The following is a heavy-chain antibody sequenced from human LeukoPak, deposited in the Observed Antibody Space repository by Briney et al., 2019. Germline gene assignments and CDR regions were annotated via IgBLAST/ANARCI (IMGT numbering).Heavy chain of an antibody. J-gene: IGHJ4*02. D-gene: IGHD3-10*01. CDR2: INHSGST. V-gene: IGHV4-34*01. CDR1: GGSFSGYY. CDR3: ATSRVPRYYYGSGSYSLY. Sequence: SETLSLTCAVYGGSFSGYYWSWIRQPPGKGLEWIGEINHSGSTNYNPSLKSRVTISVDTSKNQFSLKLSSVTAADTAVYYCATSRVPRYYYGSGSYSLYWGQGTLVTVSS.